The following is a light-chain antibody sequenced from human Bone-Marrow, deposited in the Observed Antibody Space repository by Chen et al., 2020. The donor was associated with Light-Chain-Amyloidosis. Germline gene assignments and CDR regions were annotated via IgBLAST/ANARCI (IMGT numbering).Light chain of an antibody. CDR3: QQDCCSPRT. Sequence: EIVLTQSPGTLSLSPGERATLSCRASQSVSNNYFAWFQQKPGQAPRLLIYDASTRATGIPDRFSGSGSGTDFTLTISRLEPEDFAVYYCQQDCCSPRTFGQGTKVEIK. CDR1: QSVSNNY. V-gene: IGKV3-20*01. J-gene: IGKJ1*01. CDR2: DAS.